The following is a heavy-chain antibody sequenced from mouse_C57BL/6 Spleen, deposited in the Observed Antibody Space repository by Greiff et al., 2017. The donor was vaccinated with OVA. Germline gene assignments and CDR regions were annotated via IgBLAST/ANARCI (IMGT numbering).Heavy chain of an antibody. Sequence: LQESGPELVKPGASVKLSCKASGYTFTSYDINWVKQRPGQGLEWIGWIYPRDGSTKYNEKFKGKATLTVDTSSSTAYMELHSLTSEDSAVYFCARDYYGSSGAYWGQGTLVTVSA. CDR2: IYPRDGST. CDR3: ARDYYGSSGAY. V-gene: IGHV1-85*01. J-gene: IGHJ3*01. CDR1: GYTFTSYD. D-gene: IGHD1-1*01.